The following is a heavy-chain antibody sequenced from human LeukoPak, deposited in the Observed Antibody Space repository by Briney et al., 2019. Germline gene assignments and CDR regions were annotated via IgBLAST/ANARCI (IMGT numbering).Heavy chain of an antibody. CDR1: GGTFSSYA. V-gene: IGHV1-69*15. CDR2: IIPIFGTA. D-gene: IGHD3-16*01. J-gene: IGHJ6*04. Sequence: ASVKVSCKASGGTFSSYAISWVRQAPGQGLEWMGRIIPIFGTANYAQKFQGRVTITADESTSTAYMELSSLRSEDTAVYYCASRFPAWGDFYGMDVWGKGTTVTVSS. CDR3: ASRFPAWGDFYGMDV.